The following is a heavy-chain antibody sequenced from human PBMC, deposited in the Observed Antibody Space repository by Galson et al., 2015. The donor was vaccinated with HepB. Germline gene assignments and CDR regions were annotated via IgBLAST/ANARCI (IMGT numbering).Heavy chain of an antibody. V-gene: IGHV3-30*18. CDR3: AKGVQYQLPQANWYFDL. J-gene: IGHJ2*01. D-gene: IGHD2-2*01. CDR1: GFTFSGYG. CDR2: ISYDGSNK. Sequence: SLRLSCAASGFTFSGYGMHWVRQAPGKGLEWVAVISYDGSNKYYADSVKGRFTISRDNSKNTLYLQMNSLRAEDTAVYYCAKGVQYQLPQANWYFDLWGRGTLVTVSS.